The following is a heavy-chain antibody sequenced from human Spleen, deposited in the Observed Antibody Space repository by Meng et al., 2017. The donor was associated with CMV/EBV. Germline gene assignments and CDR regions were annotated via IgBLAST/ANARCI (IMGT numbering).Heavy chain of an antibody. CDR3: ARGGVSVSDAFDI. Sequence: SVKVSCKASGYTFTAYYIHWVRQAPGQGLEWMGRIIPILGIANYAQKFQGRVTITADKSTSTAYMELSSLRSEDTAVYYCARGGVSVSDAFDIWGQGTMVTVSS. CDR1: GYTFTAYY. CDR2: IIPILGIA. V-gene: IGHV1-69*02. J-gene: IGHJ3*02. D-gene: IGHD1-26*01.